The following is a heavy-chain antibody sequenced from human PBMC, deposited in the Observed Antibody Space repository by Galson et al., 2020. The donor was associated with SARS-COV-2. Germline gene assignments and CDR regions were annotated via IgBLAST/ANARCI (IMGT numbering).Heavy chain of an antibody. Sequence: GGSLRLSCAASGLGLSYYWMTWVRQAPGRWLEWVASIQHDGSGKYYVDSVKGRFTISRDNPKNSLYLQMNNLRVEDTAVYHCARVDCSGGSCYPGNYWGQGTLVTVSS. J-gene: IGHJ4*02. CDR1: GLGLSYYW. D-gene: IGHD2-15*01. CDR2: IQHDGSGK. CDR3: ARVDCSGGSCYPGNY. V-gene: IGHV3-7*03.